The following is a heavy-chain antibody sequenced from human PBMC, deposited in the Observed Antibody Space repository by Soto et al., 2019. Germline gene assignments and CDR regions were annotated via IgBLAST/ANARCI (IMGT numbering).Heavy chain of an antibody. CDR2: IKQDGSEK. CDR1: GFTFSSYW. Sequence: GGSLRLSCAASGFTFSSYWMSWVRQAPGKGLEWVANIKQDGSEKYYVDSVKGRFTISRDNAKNSLYLQMNSLRAEDTAVYYCARDIIPSAKYSYGPYYFDYWGQGTLVTVSS. D-gene: IGHD5-18*01. J-gene: IGHJ4*02. V-gene: IGHV3-7*01. CDR3: ARDIIPSAKYSYGPYYFDY.